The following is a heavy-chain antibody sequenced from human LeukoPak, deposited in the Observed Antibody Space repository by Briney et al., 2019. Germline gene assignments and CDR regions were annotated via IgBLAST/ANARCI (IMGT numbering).Heavy chain of an antibody. Sequence: GGSLRLSCAASGFTFSSYDMHWVRQATGKGLEWVSAIGTAGDTYYPGSVKGRFTISRDNSKNMLYLQMNSLRAEDTAVYYCAKMQGYFDYWGQGTLVPVSS. CDR2: IGTAGDT. CDR3: AKMQGYFDY. J-gene: IGHJ4*02. CDR1: GFTFSSYD. V-gene: IGHV3-13*01.